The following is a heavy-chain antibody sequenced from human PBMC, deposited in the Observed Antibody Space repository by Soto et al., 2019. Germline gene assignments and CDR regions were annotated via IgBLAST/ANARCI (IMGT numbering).Heavy chain of an antibody. CDR2: IRSKANSYAT. V-gene: IGHV3-73*01. D-gene: IGHD4-17*01. Sequence: PGGSLRLSCAASWFPFSGSAMHWVRQASGKGLEWVGRIRSKANSYATAYAASVKGRFTISRDDSKNTAYLQMNSLITEDTAVDYCTRKPYGDDSINWGQGTLVTVSS. CDR3: TRKPYGDDSIN. J-gene: IGHJ4*02. CDR1: WFPFSGSA.